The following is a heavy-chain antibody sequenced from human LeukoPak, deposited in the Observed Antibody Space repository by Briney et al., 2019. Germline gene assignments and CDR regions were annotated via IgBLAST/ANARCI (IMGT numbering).Heavy chain of an antibody. V-gene: IGHV4-39*01. Sequence: SETLSLTCTVSGGSISSSSYYWGWIRQPPGKGLEWFGSIYYSGSTYYNPSLKSRVTISVDTSKNQFSLKLSSVTAADTAVYYCARGGPVLRFLEYNRNDYWGQGTLVTVSS. D-gene: IGHD3-3*01. CDR1: GGSISSSSYY. J-gene: IGHJ4*02. CDR3: ARGGPVLRFLEYNRNDY. CDR2: IYYSGST.